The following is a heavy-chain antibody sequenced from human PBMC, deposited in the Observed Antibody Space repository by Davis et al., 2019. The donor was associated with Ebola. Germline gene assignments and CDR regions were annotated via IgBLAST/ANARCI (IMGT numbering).Heavy chain of an antibody. CDR3: ARDGCGGDCLEH. CDR1: GGSISSSSYY. V-gene: IGHV4-39*07. D-gene: IGHD2-21*01. J-gene: IGHJ1*01. CDR2: IYYSGST. Sequence: PSKTLSLTCTVSGGSISSSSYYWGWIRQPPGKGLEWIGSIYYSGSTYYNPSLKSRVTISVDTSKNQFSLKLSSVTAADTAVYYCARDGCGGDCLEHWGQGTLVTVSS.